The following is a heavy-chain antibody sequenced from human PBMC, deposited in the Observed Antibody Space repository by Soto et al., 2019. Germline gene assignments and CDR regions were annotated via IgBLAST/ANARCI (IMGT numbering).Heavy chain of an antibody. CDR3: ARDTNAYGDNYHYYYYMAV. CDR2: IYNDDNT. J-gene: IGHJ6*03. D-gene: IGHD4-17*01. CDR1: GFTVISNY. Sequence: EVQVVESGGGLVQPGGSLRLSCAASGFTVISNYMSWVRQAPGKGLEWVSAIYNDDNTYYADSVRDRFTISRDYSKNTLYLQMNTLRAEDTAVYYCARDTNAYGDNYHYYYYMAVWGKGTTVTVSS. V-gene: IGHV3-66*01.